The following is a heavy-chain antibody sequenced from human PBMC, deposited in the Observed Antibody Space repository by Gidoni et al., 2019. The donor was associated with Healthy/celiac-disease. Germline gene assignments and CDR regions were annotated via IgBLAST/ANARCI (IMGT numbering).Heavy chain of an antibody. J-gene: IGHJ6*02. D-gene: IGHD3-3*01. CDR2: INPSGGST. V-gene: IGHV1-46*01. Sequence: QVQLVQSGAEVKKPGASVKVSCKASGYTFTSYYMHWVRQAPGQGLEWMGIINPSGGSTSYAQKFQGRVTMTRDTSTSTVYMELSSLRSEDTAVYYCARAKTRGFWSGYYTGWCYYGTDVWGQGTTVTVSS. CDR3: ARAKTRGFWSGYYTGWCYYGTDV. CDR1: GYTFTSYY.